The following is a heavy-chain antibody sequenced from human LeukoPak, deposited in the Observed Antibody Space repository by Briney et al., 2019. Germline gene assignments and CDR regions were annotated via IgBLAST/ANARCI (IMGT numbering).Heavy chain of an antibody. V-gene: IGHV4-34*01. CDR3: ARLWYYGSGSPTLDY. J-gene: IGHJ4*02. CDR1: GGSFSGYY. CDR2: INHSGST. Sequence: PSETLSLTCAVYGGSFSGYYWSWIRQPPGKGLEWIGEINHSGSTNYNPSLKSRVTISVDTSKNQFSLRLSSVTAADTAVYHCARLWYYGSGSPTLDYWGQGTLVTVSS. D-gene: IGHD3-10*01.